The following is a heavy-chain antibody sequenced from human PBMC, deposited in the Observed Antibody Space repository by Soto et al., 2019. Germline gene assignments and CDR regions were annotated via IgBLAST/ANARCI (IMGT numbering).Heavy chain of an antibody. CDR3: AKGQYSSSWYALVHYYGMDV. J-gene: IGHJ6*02. CDR2: ISAYNGNT. Sequence: EASVKVSCKASGCTFTSYGISWVRQAPGQGLEWMGWISAYNGNTNYAQKLQGRVTMTTDTSTSTAYMELRSLRSDDTAVYYCAKGQYSSSWYALVHYYGMDVWGQGTTVTVSS. D-gene: IGHD6-13*01. V-gene: IGHV1-18*04. CDR1: GCTFTSYG.